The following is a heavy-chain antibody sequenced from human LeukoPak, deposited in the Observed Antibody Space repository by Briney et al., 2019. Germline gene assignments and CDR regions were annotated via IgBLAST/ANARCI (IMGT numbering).Heavy chain of an antibody. CDR3: AKVKYSSSSANFDY. CDR1: GFTFSSYP. V-gene: IGHV3-23*01. D-gene: IGHD6-6*01. Sequence: GGSLRLSCAASGFTFSSYPMNWVRQAPGKGLEWVSGISGSGLTTYYADSVKGRFTISRDNSKNTLYLHMNSLRAEDTAVYYCAKVKYSSSSANFDYWGQGTLVTVSS. J-gene: IGHJ4*02. CDR2: ISGSGLTT.